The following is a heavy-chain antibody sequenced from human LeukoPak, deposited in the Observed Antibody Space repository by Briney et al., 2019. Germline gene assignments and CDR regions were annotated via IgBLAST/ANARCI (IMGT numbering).Heavy chain of an antibody. D-gene: IGHD6-13*01. CDR1: GYTFTSYA. V-gene: IGHV1-3*01. J-gene: IGHJ4*02. CDR2: TNAGNGNT. CDR3: ARNGWQQPFDY. Sequence: ASVKVSCKASGYTFTSYAMHWVRQAPGQRLEWMGWTNAGNGNTKYSQKFQGRVTITRDTSASTAYMELSSLRSEDTAVYYCARNGWQQPFDYWGQGTLVTVSS.